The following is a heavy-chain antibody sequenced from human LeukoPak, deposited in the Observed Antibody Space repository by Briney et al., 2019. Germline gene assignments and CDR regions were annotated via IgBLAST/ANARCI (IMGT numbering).Heavy chain of an antibody. CDR2: LYSDGNT. Sequence: GGSLRLSCAASGFTVITNDMTWVRQAPGKGLEWVSVLYSDGNTKYADSVQGRFTISRDNSNNTLYLEMTSLRPDDTAVYYCARGVEPLAANTLAYWGQGTLVTVSS. V-gene: IGHV3-53*01. J-gene: IGHJ4*02. D-gene: IGHD1-14*01. CDR1: GFTVITND. CDR3: ARGVEPLAANTLAY.